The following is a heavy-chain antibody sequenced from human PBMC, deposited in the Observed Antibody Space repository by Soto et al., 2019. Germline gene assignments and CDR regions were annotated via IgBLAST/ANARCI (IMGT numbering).Heavy chain of an antibody. CDR3: ARAIYYYYYMDV. CDR1: GFTSITNS. J-gene: IGHJ6*03. V-gene: IGHV3-21*01. CDR2: ISSSSSYI. Sequence: GGSLSPSCAPSGFTSITNSMTGFRQAPGKGLECVSSISSSSSYIYYADSVKGRFTISRDNAKNSLYLQMNSLRAEDTAVYYCARAIYYYYYMDVWGKGTTVTVSS.